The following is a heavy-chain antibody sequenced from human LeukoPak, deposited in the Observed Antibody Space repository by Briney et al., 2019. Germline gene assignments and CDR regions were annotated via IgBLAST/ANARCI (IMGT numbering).Heavy chain of an antibody. CDR3: ARGQGPVAPGLGYYGMDV. CDR2: ITPIFGTA. Sequence: SVKVSCKASGGTFSSYAISWVRQAPGQGLEWMGGITPIFGTANYAQKFQGRVTITADESTSTAYMELSSLRSEDTAVYYCARGQGPVAPGLGYYGMDVWGQGTTVTVSS. V-gene: IGHV1-69*13. J-gene: IGHJ6*02. CDR1: GGTFSSYA.